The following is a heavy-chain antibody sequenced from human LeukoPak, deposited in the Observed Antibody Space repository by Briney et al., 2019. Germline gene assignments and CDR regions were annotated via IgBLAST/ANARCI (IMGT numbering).Heavy chain of an antibody. J-gene: IGHJ3*02. D-gene: IGHD5-18*01. CDR3: AANTAMVLSPVGLAFDI. CDR2: VNPNSGGT. V-gene: IGHV1-2*02. CDR1: GYTFTGYY. Sequence: ASVKVSCKASGYTFTGYYMHWVRQAPGQGLEWMGWVNPNSGGTNYAQKFQGRVTMTRDTSISTAYMELSRLRSDDTAVYYCAANTAMVLSPVGLAFDIWGQGTMVTVSS.